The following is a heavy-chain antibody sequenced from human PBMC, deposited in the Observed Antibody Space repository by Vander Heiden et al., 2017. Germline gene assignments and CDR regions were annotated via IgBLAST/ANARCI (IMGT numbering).Heavy chain of an antibody. V-gene: IGHV3-33*01. CDR2: IWYDGSNK. D-gene: IGHD1-26*01. CDR1: GFTFSSYG. J-gene: IGHJ4*02. CDR3: ATPSGPGYY. Sequence: QVQLVESGGGVVQPGRSLRLSCAASGFTFSSYGLHWVRQAPGKGLEWVAVIWYDGSNKYYADSVKGRFTISRDNSKNTLYLQMNSLRAEDTAVYYCATPSGPGYYWGQGTLVTVSS.